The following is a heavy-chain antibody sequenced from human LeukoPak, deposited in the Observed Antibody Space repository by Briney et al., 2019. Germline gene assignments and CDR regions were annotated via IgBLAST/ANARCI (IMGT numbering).Heavy chain of an antibody. CDR2: IHYSATT. V-gene: IGHV4-59*01. J-gene: IGHJ6*03. CDR1: GASISSYF. CDR3: ARRPIHCSSTSCYKPYYYYYYMDV. D-gene: IGHD2-2*02. Sequence: SETLSLTCTVSGASISSYFWSWIRQPPGKGLEWIGYIHYSATTNSNPSLKSRVTISIDTSKNQFSLKLGSVTAADTAVYYCARRPIHCSSTSCYKPYYYYYYMDVWGKGTTVTVSS.